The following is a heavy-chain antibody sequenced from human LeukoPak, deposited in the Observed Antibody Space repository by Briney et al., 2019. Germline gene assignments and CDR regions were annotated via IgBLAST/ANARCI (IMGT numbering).Heavy chain of an antibody. CDR3: ARGLPTNDFDM. J-gene: IGHJ3*02. V-gene: IGHV3-74*01. CDR1: GFTFSHYW. Sequence: QPGGSLRLSCAASGFTFSHYWMHWVRQAPGKGLVWVSHINSEGSSTSYADSVKGRFTISRDNAKNTLYLQMNSLRADDRALYYCARGLPTNDFDMWGQGTMVTVSS. CDR2: INSEGSST.